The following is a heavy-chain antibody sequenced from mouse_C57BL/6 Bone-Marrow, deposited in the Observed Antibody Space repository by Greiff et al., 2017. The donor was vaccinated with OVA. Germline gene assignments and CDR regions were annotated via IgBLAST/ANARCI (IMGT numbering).Heavy chain of an antibody. CDR2: IYPGDGDT. D-gene: IGHD1-1*01. J-gene: IGHJ2*01. CDR3: AMPHYYGSSPFDY. V-gene: IGHV1-82*01. Sequence: QVQLQQSGPELVKPGASVKISCKASGYAFSSSWMNWVKQRPGKGLEWIGRIYPGDGDTNYNGKFKGKATLTADKSSSTAYMQLSSLTSEDSAVYFCAMPHYYGSSPFDYWGQGTTLTVSS. CDR1: GYAFSSSW.